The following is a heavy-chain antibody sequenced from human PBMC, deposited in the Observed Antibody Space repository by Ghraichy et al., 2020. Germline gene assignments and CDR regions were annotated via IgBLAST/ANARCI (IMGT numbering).Heavy chain of an antibody. D-gene: IGHD3-22*01. CDR3: ARRYYSDGPFDY. CDR1: GGSISGGGYY. Sequence: SQNLSLTCTVSGGSISGGGYYWSWFRQHPEKGLEWIGNIYYSGSTYYNPSLRSRVTILIDTSTNQFSLKLSSVTASDTAVYYCARRYYSDGPFDYWGQGTLVTVSS. J-gene: IGHJ4*02. V-gene: IGHV4-31*02. CDR2: IYYSGST.